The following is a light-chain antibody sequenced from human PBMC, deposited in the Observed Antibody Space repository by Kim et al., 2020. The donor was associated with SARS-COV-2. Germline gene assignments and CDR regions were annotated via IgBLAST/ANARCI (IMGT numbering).Light chain of an antibody. J-gene: IGLJ1*01. CDR2: AVS. CDR1: SSDVGSYNY. V-gene: IGLV2-14*03. CDR3: SSYTRSSTNYV. Sequence: QSITISCTETSSDVGSYNYVSWDQQHPGKAPKLMIYAVSNRPSGVSNRFSGSKSGNTASLTISGLQAEDEADYYCSSYTRSSTNYVFGTGTKVTVL.